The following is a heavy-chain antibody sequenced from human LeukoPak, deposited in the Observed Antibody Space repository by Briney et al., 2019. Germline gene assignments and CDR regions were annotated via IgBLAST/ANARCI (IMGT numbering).Heavy chain of an antibody. Sequence: GGSLRLSCAASGFTFNNYGMSWVRQAPGKGLEWLSYITTSSDTIYYADSVKGRFTISRDNANNSLYLQMNSLTAEDTAVYYCARDYWSYSASWLDFWGQGTLVTVSS. CDR3: ARDYWSYSASWLDF. CDR1: GFTFNNYG. CDR2: ITTSSDTI. V-gene: IGHV3-48*01. J-gene: IGHJ4*02. D-gene: IGHD6-13*01.